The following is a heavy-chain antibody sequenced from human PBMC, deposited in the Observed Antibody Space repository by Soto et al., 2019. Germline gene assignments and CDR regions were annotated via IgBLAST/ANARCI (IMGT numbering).Heavy chain of an antibody. CDR2: IIPIFGTA. D-gene: IGHD3-10*01. CDR1: GGTFSSYA. J-gene: IGHJ6*02. CDR3: AREIHLWFGELFHYYYGMDV. V-gene: IGHV1-69*13. Sequence: ASVKVSCKASGGTFSSYAISWVRQAPGQGLEWMGGIIPIFGTANYAQKFQGRVTITADESTSTAYMELSSLRSEDTAVYYCAREIHLWFGELFHYYYGMDVWGQGTTVTVSS.